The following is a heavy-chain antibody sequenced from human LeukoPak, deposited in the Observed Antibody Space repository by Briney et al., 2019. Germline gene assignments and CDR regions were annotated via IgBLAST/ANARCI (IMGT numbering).Heavy chain of an antibody. V-gene: IGHV3-21*01. CDR2: ISSSSSYI. D-gene: IGHD6-19*01. CDR3: ARDEVGGGFDI. J-gene: IGHJ3*02. Sequence: GGSLRLSCAASGFTFSSYNMNWVRQAPGKGLEWVSSISSSSSYIYYADSVKGRFTISRDNTKNSLSLQMNSLRDEDTAVYYCARDEVGGGFDIWGQGTMVTVSP. CDR1: GFTFSSYN.